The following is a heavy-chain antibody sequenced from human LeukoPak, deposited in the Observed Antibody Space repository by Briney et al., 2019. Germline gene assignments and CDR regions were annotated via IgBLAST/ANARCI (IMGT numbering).Heavy chain of an antibody. V-gene: IGHV1-24*01. CDR3: ATGGRYTGTFDY. J-gene: IGHJ4*02. Sequence: ASVKVSCKVSGYTLTELSMHWVRQAPGKGLEWMGGFDPEDGETIYARRFQGRVTMTEDTSTDTAYMELSSLRSEDTAVYYCATGGRYTGTFDYRGQGTLVTVSS. CDR2: FDPEDGET. CDR1: GYTLTELS. D-gene: IGHD3-16*01.